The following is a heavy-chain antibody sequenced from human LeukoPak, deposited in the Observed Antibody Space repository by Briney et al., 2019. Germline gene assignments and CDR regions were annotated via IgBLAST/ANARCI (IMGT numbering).Heavy chain of an antibody. CDR3: AKGRGYSGYDLDY. V-gene: IGHV3-21*04. D-gene: IGHD5-12*01. CDR1: GFTFRRYT. Sequence: GGSLRLSCAASGFTFRRYTMNWVRQAPGKGLEWVSSISSSSSYIYYADSVKGRLTISRDNSKNTLYLQMNSLRAEDTAVYYCAKGRGYSGYDLDYWGQGTLVTVSS. J-gene: IGHJ4*02. CDR2: ISSSSSYI.